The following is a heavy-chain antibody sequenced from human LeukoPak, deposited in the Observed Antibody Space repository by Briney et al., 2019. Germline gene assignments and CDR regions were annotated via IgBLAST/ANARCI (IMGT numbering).Heavy chain of an antibody. J-gene: IGHJ4*02. V-gene: IGHV7-4-1*02. CDR1: GYTFTNYA. Sequence: ASVKVSCTASGYTFTNYAMNWVRQAPGQGLEWMGWINTNTGNPTYAQGFTERFVFSLDTSVSTAYLQISSLKAEDTAVYYCARVTACVGSSCYSFDYWGQGTLVTVSS. CDR2: INTNTGNP. D-gene: IGHD2-15*01. CDR3: ARVTACVGSSCYSFDY.